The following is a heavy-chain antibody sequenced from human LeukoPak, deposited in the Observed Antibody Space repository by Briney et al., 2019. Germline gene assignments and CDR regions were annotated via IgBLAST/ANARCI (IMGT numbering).Heavy chain of an antibody. CDR3: ARGARGLIRWLGY. CDR1: GGSISSGGYS. V-gene: IGHV4-30-2*01. Sequence: SQTLSLTCAVSGGSISSGGYSWSWIRQPPGTGLEWIGYIYHSGSTYYNPSLKSRVTISVDRSKNQFSLKLSSVTAADTAVYYCARGARGLIRWLGYWGQGTLVTVSS. J-gene: IGHJ4*02. D-gene: IGHD4-17*01. CDR2: IYHSGST.